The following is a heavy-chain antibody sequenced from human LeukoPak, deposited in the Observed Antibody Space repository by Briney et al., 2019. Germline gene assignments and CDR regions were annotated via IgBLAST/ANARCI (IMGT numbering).Heavy chain of an antibody. CDR2: IKQDGSEK. CDR3: ATRRGWYLRSFDY. Sequence: GGSLRLSXAASGFTFSSCWMSWVRQAPGKGLEWVASIKQDGSEKYYVDSVKGRFTISRDNAKNSLYLQMNSLRAEDTAVYYCATRRGWYLRSFDYWGQGTLVTVSS. J-gene: IGHJ4*02. CDR1: GFTFSSCW. D-gene: IGHD6-19*01. V-gene: IGHV3-7*01.